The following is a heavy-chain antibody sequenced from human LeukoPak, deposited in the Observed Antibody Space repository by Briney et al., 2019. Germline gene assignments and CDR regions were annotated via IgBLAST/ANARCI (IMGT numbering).Heavy chain of an antibody. D-gene: IGHD3-22*01. CDR3: AKVVPTSGYYSTGYYYMDV. Sequence: PSETLSLTCIVSGDSISNYDWIWIRQPAGKELEWLGRIYTSGSTNYNPSLESRVTMSVDTSKNQFSLRLSSVTAADTAVYYCAKVVPTSGYYSTGYYYMDVWGKGIMVTVSS. V-gene: IGHV4-4*07. CDR1: GDSISNYD. CDR2: IYTSGST. J-gene: IGHJ6*03.